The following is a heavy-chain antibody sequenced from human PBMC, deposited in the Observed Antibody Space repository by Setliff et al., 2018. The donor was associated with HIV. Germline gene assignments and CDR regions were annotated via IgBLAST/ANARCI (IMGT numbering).Heavy chain of an antibody. V-gene: IGHV2-5*08. D-gene: IGHD3-9*01. CDR3: THVNNFRSVYFAS. Sequence: TLSLTCTVSGGSISSGEYYWSWIRQPPGKGLEWLALIYWDGDKRYNPSLKDRLTITKATSNNHVVLMMSNMDPADTATYYCTHVNNFRSVYFASWGQGTMVTVSS. CDR1: GGSISSGEYY. CDR2: IYWDGDK. J-gene: IGHJ3*01.